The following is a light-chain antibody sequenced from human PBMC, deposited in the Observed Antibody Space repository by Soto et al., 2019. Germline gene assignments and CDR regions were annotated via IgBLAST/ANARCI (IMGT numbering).Light chain of an antibody. CDR3: QQYNSDSRT. Sequence: DIPMTQSPSTLSASVGDRVTITCRASQSISTWLAWYQQKPGNAPKLLIFDASNLESGVPSRFSGSGSGTEFTLTIDSLQPDDFATYYCQQYNSDSRTFGQGTVLDIK. J-gene: IGKJ1*01. CDR1: QSISTW. CDR2: DAS. V-gene: IGKV1-5*01.